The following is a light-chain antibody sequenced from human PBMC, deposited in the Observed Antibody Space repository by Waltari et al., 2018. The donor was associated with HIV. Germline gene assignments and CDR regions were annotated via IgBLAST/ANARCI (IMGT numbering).Light chain of an antibody. Sequence: MTQSPATLSASLGDRVTISCWAGQTVNTNFAWYQQRPGQSPRLLIFDSSTRATGVPDRFSGSGSGTEFTLTINSLQTDDVGVYYCQQYDDWPWTFGQGTKVEV. CDR1: QTVNTN. CDR3: QQYDDWPWT. V-gene: IGKV3-15*01. CDR2: DSS. J-gene: IGKJ1*01.